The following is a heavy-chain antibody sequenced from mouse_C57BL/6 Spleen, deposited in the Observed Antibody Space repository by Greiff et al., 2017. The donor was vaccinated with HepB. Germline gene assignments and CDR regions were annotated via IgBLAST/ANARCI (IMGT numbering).Heavy chain of an antibody. V-gene: IGHV6-3*01. Sequence: EVQGVESGGGLVQPGGSMKLSCVASGFTFSNYWMNWVRQSPEKGLEWVAQIRLKSDNYATHYAESVKGRFTISRDDSKSSVYLQMNNLRAEDTGIYYCTGPVYYFDYWGQGTTLTVSS. J-gene: IGHJ2*01. CDR1: GFTFSNYW. CDR3: TGPVYYFDY. CDR2: IRLKSDNYAT.